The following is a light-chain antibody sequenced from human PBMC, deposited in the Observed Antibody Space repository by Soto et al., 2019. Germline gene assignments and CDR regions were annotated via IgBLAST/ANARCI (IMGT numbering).Light chain of an antibody. CDR1: SSDVGGYKF. CDR2: EVS. J-gene: IGLJ3*02. CDR3: SSYTTSSTRV. Sequence: QSVLTQPASVSGSPGQSITISCTGTSSDVGGYKFVSWYQQHPGKAPKLMIYEVSNRPSGVSNRFSGSKSGNTASLTISGRQAEDEADYYCSSYTTSSTRVFGGGTKVTVL. V-gene: IGLV2-14*01.